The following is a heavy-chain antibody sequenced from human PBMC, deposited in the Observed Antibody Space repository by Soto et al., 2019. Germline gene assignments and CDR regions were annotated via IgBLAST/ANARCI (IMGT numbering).Heavy chain of an antibody. CDR2: ISAYNCNT. V-gene: IGHV1-18*01. D-gene: IGHD6-6*01. J-gene: IGHJ5*02. CDR3: TRDRSIALVWTWFDP. Sequence: ASVKVSCKASGYTFTSYGISWVRQAPGQGLEWMGWISAYNCNTNYAQKLQGRDTMTTDTSTSTAYMELRSLRPDDTAVYYRTRDRSIALVWTWFDPWGEGTLVTVSS. CDR1: GYTFTSYG.